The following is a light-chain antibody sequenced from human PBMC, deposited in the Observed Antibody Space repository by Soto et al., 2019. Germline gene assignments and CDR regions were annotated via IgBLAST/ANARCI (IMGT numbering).Light chain of an antibody. CDR1: QSVSGSS. CDR2: GAS. Sequence: EIVLTQSPATLSLSPGERVTLSCGAIQSVSGSSLAWYQHKPGLAPRLLVYGASTRATGIPDRFSGSGSGTDFTLTISRLEPEDFAVYYCQHYGSSPPYSFGQGTKVDIK. CDR3: QHYGSSPPYS. J-gene: IGKJ2*03. V-gene: IGKV3D-20*01.